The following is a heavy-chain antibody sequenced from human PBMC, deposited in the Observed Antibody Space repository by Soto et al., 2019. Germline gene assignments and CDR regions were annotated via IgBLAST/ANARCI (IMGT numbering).Heavy chain of an antibody. Sequence: QLVQSGAEVKKPGSSVKISCKASGGTFSSYVISWLRQAPGQGLEWMGGVIPILGQAYYAPNLQGRVTIHAEDSPRTPYIALNRLTAADPAVYFWARGGGVGAPPGTAFWGQVPLVTVSS. CDR2: VIPILGQA. J-gene: IGHJ4*02. CDR1: GGTFSSYV. D-gene: IGHD1-26*01. V-gene: IGHV1-69*01. CDR3: ARGGGVGAPPGTAF.